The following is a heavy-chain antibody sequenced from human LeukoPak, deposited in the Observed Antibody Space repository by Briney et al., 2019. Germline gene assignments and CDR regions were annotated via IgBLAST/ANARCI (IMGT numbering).Heavy chain of an antibody. J-gene: IGHJ6*03. V-gene: IGHV3-23*01. CDR2: INGGGNTT. D-gene: IGHD6-19*01. Sequence: GGSLRLSCAASGFASSSFAMGWVRQSPGKGLEWLSTINGGGNTTFYADSVKGRFTLSRDNSKNTLYLHMDSLRPDDTAIYYCTKELHVAVAVADYYYFYMDVWGRGTAVSVSS. CDR3: TKELHVAVAVADYYYFYMDV. CDR1: GFASSSFA.